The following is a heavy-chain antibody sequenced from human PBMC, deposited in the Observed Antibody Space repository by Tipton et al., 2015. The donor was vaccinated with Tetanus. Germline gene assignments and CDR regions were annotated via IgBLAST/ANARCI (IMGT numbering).Heavy chain of an antibody. CDR1: GFTFSAYW. J-gene: IGHJ6*02. CDR3: ARDRDYYGSGSRGMDV. V-gene: IGHV4-59*01. Sequence: LRLSCAASGFTFSAYWMSWIRQPPGKGLEWIGYIYFDGSTNYNPSLKSRVTMSLDTSKKQLSLKLNSVTAADTAVYYCARDRDYYGSGSRGMDVWGQGTRVTVSS. D-gene: IGHD3-10*01. CDR2: IYFDGST.